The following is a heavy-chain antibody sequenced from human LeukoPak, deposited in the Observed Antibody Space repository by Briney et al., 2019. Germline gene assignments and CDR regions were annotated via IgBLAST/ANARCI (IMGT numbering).Heavy chain of an antibody. D-gene: IGHD6-19*01. CDR1: GGTFSSYA. CDR2: IIPIFGTA. CDR3: AMGVEEQWPIQH. J-gene: IGHJ1*01. V-gene: IGHV1-69*05. Sequence: SVKVSCKASGGTFSSYAISWVRQAPGQGLEWMGRIIPIFGTANYAQKFQGRVTITTDESTGTAYMELSSLRSEDTAVYYCAMGVEEQWPIQHWGQGTLVTVSS.